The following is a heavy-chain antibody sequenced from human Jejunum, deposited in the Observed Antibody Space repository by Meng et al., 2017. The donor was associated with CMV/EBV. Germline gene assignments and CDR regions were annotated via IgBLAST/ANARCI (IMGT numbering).Heavy chain of an antibody. CDR2: ISMSGDVI. V-gene: IGHV3-48*03. D-gene: IGHD3-16*01. CDR1: GFTISYYE. CDR3: TRLRYFDY. Sequence: SCAASGFTISYYEMMWVRQAQGKGLEWLSYISMSGDVIYYADSVKGRFTISRDGAKNSLYLQMNSLRVEDTAVYYCTRLRYFDYWGQGTLVTVSS. J-gene: IGHJ4*02.